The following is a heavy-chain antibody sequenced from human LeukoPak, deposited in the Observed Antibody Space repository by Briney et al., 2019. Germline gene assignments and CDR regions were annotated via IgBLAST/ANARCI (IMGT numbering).Heavy chain of an antibody. CDR1: GYNFPSYW. V-gene: IGHV5-51*01. CDR2: IYPGDSDT. J-gene: IGHJ4*02. Sequence: GESLKISCKGSGYNFPSYWIAWVRQMPEKGLEYMGIIYPGDSDTRYSPSFQGQVTISADKSISTAYLQWSSLKASDTAMYYCATLGTRSRRPVAGTTEFDFWGQGSLVTVSS. CDR3: ATLGTRSRRPVAGTTEFDF. D-gene: IGHD6-19*01.